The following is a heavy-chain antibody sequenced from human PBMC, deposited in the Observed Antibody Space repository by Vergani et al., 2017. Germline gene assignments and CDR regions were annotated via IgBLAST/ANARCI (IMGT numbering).Heavy chain of an antibody. Sequence: QGQLAQSGAEVKKPGSSVKVSCKASGGTFSSNSISWVRQAPGQGLEWMGRTIPIFGTTSYAQKFQGRVTILADESTSTAYMELSSLRSEDTAVYYCAGSSGYYSYYFDFWGQETLVTVSS. D-gene: IGHD3-22*01. CDR3: AGSSGYYSYYFDF. CDR2: TIPIFGTT. CDR1: GGTFSSNS. V-gene: IGHV1-69*13. J-gene: IGHJ4*02.